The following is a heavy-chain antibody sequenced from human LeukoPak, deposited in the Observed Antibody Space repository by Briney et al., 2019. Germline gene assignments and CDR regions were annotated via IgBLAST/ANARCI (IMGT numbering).Heavy chain of an antibody. CDR1: GFTFSSYS. V-gene: IGHV3-48*01. J-gene: IGHJ4*02. Sequence: PGGSLRLSCAASGFTFSSYSMNWVRQAPGKGLEWVSYISSSSSTIYYADSVKGRFTISRDNAKNALWLQMNSLRVEDTAVYYCVRSFDSIGYDYGHYFDYWGQGTLVTVSS. CDR3: VRSFDSIGYDYGHYFDY. CDR2: ISSSSSTI. D-gene: IGHD3-22*01.